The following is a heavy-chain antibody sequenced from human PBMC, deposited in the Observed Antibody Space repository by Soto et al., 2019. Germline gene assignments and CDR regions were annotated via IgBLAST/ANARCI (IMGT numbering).Heavy chain of an antibody. CDR3: ARDSPSPSYYYDSSGHALDY. Sequence: GGSLRLSCAASGFTFSSHSMNWVRQAPGKGLEWVSSISSSSSYIYYADSVKGRFTISRDNAKNSLYLQMNSLRAEDTAVYYCARDSPSPSYYYDSSGHALDYWGQGTQVTVSS. CDR1: GFTFSSHS. J-gene: IGHJ4*02. CDR2: ISSSSSYI. V-gene: IGHV3-21*01. D-gene: IGHD3-22*01.